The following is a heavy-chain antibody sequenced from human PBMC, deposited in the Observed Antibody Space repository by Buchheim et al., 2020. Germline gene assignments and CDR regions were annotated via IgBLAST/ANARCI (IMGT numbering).Heavy chain of an antibody. CDR1: GFDFSGCG. CDR2: TSSDGNKK. V-gene: IGHV3-30*18. J-gene: IGHJ5*02. Sequence: QVHLVESGGGVVQPGRSLRLSCAASGFDFSGCGMHWGRQAPGKGLEWVAVTSSDGNKKYYADSVNGRFTISSDNSRNTLYLQMDSLWPEDTAVYYCAKDLSGSYWSADHWGQGTL. D-gene: IGHD1-26*01. CDR3: AKDLSGSYWSADH.